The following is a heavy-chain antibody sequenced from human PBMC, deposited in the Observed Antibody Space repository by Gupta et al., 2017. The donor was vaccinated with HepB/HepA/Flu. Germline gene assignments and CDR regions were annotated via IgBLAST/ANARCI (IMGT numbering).Heavy chain of an antibody. CDR1: GGSISTYY. J-gene: IGHJ2*01. Sequence: QVQLQESGPGLVKPSETLSLTCTVSGGSISTYYWNWIRQPPGKGLEWIGYIYYSGSTNYNPSLKSRVTISEDTSKNQLSLKLTSVTAADTAVYYCARGGNCSGGSCYSRWYFDLWGRGTLVTVSS. CDR2: IYYSGST. CDR3: ARGGNCSGGSCYSRWYFDL. D-gene: IGHD2-15*01. V-gene: IGHV4-59*01.